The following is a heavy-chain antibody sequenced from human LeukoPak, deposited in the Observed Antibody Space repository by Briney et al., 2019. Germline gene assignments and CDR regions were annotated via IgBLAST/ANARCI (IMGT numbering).Heavy chain of an antibody. J-gene: IGHJ5*02. CDR2: ISSSSSYI. V-gene: IGHV3-21*01. CDR3: ARDRSSNSFDP. Sequence: PGRSLRLSCAASGVTFSSYSMNWVRQAPGKGLEWVSSISSSSSYIYYADSVKGRFTISRDNAKNSLYLQMNSLRAEDTAVYYCARDRSSNSFDPWGQGTLVTVSS. D-gene: IGHD6-13*01. CDR1: GVTFSSYS.